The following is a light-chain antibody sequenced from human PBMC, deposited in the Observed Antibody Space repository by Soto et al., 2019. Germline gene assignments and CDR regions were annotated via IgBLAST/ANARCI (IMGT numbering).Light chain of an antibody. J-gene: IGLJ1*01. Sequence: QSALTQPASVSGSPGQSITISCTGTSSDFGNYNLVSWYQQHPGKVPKLILFEVNKRPSGVSGRFSGSKSGNTASLTISGLQPEDEADYYCSSFTTNRLDVFGPGTKVTVL. CDR1: SSDFGNYNL. V-gene: IGLV2-23*02. CDR2: EVN. CDR3: SSFTTNRLDV.